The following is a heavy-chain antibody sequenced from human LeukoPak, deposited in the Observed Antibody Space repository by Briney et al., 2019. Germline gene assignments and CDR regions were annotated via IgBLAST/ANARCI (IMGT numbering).Heavy chain of an antibody. V-gene: IGHV3-20*04. Sequence: PGGSLRLSCAASGFTFDDYGMSWVRQAPGKGLEWVSGINWNSGSTGYANSVKGRFTISRDNAKNSLYLQMNSLRAEDTAVYYCARDPYSGSYGNEYYYYMDVWGKGTTVTISS. J-gene: IGHJ6*03. D-gene: IGHD1-26*01. CDR2: INWNSGST. CDR1: GFTFDDYG. CDR3: ARDPYSGSYGNEYYYYMDV.